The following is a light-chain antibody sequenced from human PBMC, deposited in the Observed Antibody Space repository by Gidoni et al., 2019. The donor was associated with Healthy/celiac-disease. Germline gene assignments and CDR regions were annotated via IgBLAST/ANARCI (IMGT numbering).Light chain of an antibody. CDR1: QSVLYSSNHKKY. V-gene: IGKV4-1*01. J-gene: IGKJ2*01. Sequence: DIVMTQSPDSLAVSLGERATINCKSSQSVLYSSNHKKYLAWYQQKPGQPPKLLIYWASTRESGVPDRFSGSGSGTDFTLTISSLQAEDVAVYYCQQYYSTPQTFGQGTKLEIK. CDR3: QQYYSTPQT. CDR2: WAS.